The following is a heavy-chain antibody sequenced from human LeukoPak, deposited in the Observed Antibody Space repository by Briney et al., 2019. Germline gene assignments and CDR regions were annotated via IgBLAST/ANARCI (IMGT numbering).Heavy chain of an antibody. D-gene: IGHD3-22*01. CDR1: GGTFSSYA. J-gene: IGHJ4*02. V-gene: IGHV1-69*13. CDR3: ARLYLYDSSGYYYPFDY. Sequence: GASVKVSCKASGGTFSSYAISWVRQAPGQGLEWMGGIIPIFGTANYAQKFQGRVTITADESTSTAYMELSSLRSEDTAVYYCARLYLYDSSGYYYPFDYWGQGTLVAVSS. CDR2: IIPIFGTA.